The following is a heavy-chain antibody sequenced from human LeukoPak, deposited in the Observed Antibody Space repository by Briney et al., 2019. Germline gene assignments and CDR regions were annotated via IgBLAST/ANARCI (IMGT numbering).Heavy chain of an antibody. J-gene: IGHJ6*04. CDR2: ISGSGGST. D-gene: IGHD3-9*01. CDR3: AKNPYYDILTGYYNRGYYYYGMDV. V-gene: IGHV3-23*01. Sequence: GGSLRLSCAASGFTFSSYAMSWVRQAPGKGREWDSAISGSGGSTYYADSVKGRFTISRDNSKNTLYLQMNSLRAEDTAVYYCAKNPYYDILTGYYNRGYYYYGMDVWGKGTTVTVSS. CDR1: GFTFSSYA.